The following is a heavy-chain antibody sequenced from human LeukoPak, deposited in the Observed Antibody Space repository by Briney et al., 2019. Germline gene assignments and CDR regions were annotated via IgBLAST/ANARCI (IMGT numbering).Heavy chain of an antibody. CDR2: IYYSGST. V-gene: IGHV4-59*08. J-gene: IGHJ6*02. Sequence: SETLSLTCTVSGGSISSYYWSWIRQPPGKGLEWIGYIYYSGSTNYNPSLKSRVTISVDTSKNQFSLKLSSVTAADTAVYYCARRCSGTSCYGIGMDVWGQGTTVTVSS. CDR1: GGSISSYY. D-gene: IGHD2-2*01. CDR3: ARRCSGTSCYGIGMDV.